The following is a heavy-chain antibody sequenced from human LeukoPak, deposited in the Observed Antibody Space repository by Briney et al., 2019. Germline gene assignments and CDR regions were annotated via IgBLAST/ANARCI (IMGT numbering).Heavy chain of an antibody. CDR3: ARAPGFGGDYYYYYMDV. D-gene: IGHD3-10*01. V-gene: IGHV4-38-2*02. J-gene: IGHJ6*03. CDR1: GYSISSGYY. Sequence: SETLSLTCTVSGYSISSGYYWGWIRQPPGKGLEWIGSIYHSGSTYYNPSLKSRVTISVDTSKNQFSLKLSSVTAADTAVYYCARAPGFGGDYYYYYMDVWGKGTTVTVSS. CDR2: IYHSGST.